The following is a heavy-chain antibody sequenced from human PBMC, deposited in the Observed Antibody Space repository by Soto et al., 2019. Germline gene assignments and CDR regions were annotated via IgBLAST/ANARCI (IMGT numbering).Heavy chain of an antibody. D-gene: IGHD5-18*01. Sequence: QVQLVQSGAEVKKPGSSVKVSCKASGGTFSSYIISWVRQAPGQRLEWMGMIIPIFGIANYAQKFQGRVTIAADKSTSTAYMELSSLRSGDTAVYYCARDMDDTAMASPFDYWGQGTLVTVSS. CDR1: GGTFSSYI. CDR3: ARDMDDTAMASPFDY. CDR2: IIPIFGIA. V-gene: IGHV1-69*08. J-gene: IGHJ4*02.